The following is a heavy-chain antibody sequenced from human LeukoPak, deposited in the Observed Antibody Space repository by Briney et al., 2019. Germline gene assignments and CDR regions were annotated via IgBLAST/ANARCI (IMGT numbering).Heavy chain of an antibody. CDR2: IIPIFGTA. V-gene: IGHV1-69*01. CDR1: GGTFSSYA. CDR3: ARARDIVVVPAAPKTYYYYMDV. Sequence: SVKVSCKASGGTFSSYAISWVRQAPGQGLEWMGGIIPIFGTANYAQKFQGRVTITADESTSTAYMELSSLRSEGTAVYYCARARDIVVVPAAPKTYYYYMDVWGRGTTVTVSS. J-gene: IGHJ6*03. D-gene: IGHD2-2*01.